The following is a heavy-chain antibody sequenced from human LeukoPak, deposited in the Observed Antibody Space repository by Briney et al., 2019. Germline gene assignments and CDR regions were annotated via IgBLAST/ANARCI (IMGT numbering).Heavy chain of an antibody. V-gene: IGHV3-21*01. CDR2: ISSTGSYI. CDR3: ARDFRTQLDGYSPPYHFDY. J-gene: IGHJ4*02. Sequence: GGSLRLSCAAFGFTFSSYSMSWVRQAPGKGLEWVSSISSTGSYIYYAASVKGRITISRDNAENSLYLQMNSLRAEDTAMYYCARDFRTQLDGYSPPYHFDYWGQGVLVTVSS. CDR1: GFTFSSYS. D-gene: IGHD5-24*01.